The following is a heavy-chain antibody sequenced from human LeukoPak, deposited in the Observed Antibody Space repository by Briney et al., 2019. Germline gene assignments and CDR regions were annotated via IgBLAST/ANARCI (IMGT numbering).Heavy chain of an antibody. CDR3: AIDDAGTDYYYYGMDI. J-gene: IGHJ6*02. V-gene: IGHV3-48*02. CDR1: GFTFSSYS. CDR2: ISSGGSTI. D-gene: IGHD1-14*01. Sequence: PGGSLRLSCAASGFTFSSYSMNWVRQAPGKGLEWISYISSGGSTIYYAASVKGRFTISRDNAKNSLYLQMNSLRDEDTAVYYCAIDDAGTDYYYYGMDIWGQGTTVTVSS.